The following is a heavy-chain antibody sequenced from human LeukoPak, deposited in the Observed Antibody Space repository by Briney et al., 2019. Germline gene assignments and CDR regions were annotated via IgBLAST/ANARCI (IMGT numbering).Heavy chain of an antibody. Sequence: SETLSLTCTVSGGPISGYYWNWIRQPPGKGLEWIGSIYYSGRTSFNGSLKTRITMSVDTSKNQFSLKLTSVTTADTAVYFFARDSAGDYWLDPWGQGTPVTVSS. CDR1: GGPISGYY. V-gene: IGHV4-59*01. D-gene: IGHD7-27*01. CDR3: ARDSAGDYWLDP. J-gene: IGHJ5*02. CDR2: IYYSGRT.